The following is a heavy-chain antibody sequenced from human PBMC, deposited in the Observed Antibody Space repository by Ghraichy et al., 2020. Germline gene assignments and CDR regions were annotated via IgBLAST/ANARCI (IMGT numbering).Heavy chain of an antibody. J-gene: IGHJ6*02. V-gene: IGHV3-7*01. D-gene: IGHD6-13*01. CDR3: ARSSSSWYWSGYYYYGIDV. CDR2: IKQDGSEK. CDR1: GFTFSSYW. Sequence: GGSLRLSCAASGFTFSSYWMSWVRQAPGKGLEWVANIKQDGSEKYYVDSVKGRFTISRDNAKNSLYLQMNSLRAEDTAVYYCARSSSSWYWSGYYYYGIDVWGQGTTVTVSS.